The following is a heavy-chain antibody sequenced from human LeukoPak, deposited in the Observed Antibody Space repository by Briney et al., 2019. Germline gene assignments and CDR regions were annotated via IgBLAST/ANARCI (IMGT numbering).Heavy chain of an antibody. CDR2: ISGSGGST. J-gene: IGHJ5*02. V-gene: IGHV3-23*01. Sequence: GGSLRLSCAASGFTFSSYAMSWVRQAPGKGLEWVSAISGSGGSTYYADSVKGRFTISRDNSKDTLYLQMNSLRAEDTAVYYCAKDPRPGIAVAGTFDPWGQGTLVTVSS. CDR3: AKDPRPGIAVAGTFDP. D-gene: IGHD6-19*01. CDR1: GFTFSSYA.